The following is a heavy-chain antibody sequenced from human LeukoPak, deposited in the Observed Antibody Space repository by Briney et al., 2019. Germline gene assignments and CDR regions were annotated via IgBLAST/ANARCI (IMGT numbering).Heavy chain of an antibody. D-gene: IGHD5-18*01. CDR2: INWNGGST. J-gene: IGHJ3*02. CDR1: GFTFYDYG. Sequence: GGSLRLSCAASGFTFYDYGMSWVRHAPGKGLEWVSGINWNGGSTGYADSVKGRFTISRDNAKNSLYLQMNSLRAEDTALYYCAREARYSHGYKYAFDIWGQGTMVTVSS. V-gene: IGHV3-20*04. CDR3: AREARYSHGYKYAFDI.